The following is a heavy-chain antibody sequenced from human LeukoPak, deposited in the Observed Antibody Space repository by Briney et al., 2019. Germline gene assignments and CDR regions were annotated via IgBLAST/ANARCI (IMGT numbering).Heavy chain of an antibody. Sequence: GESLQISCKGSGSIFTSYWIGWVRQLPGKGLEWMGIIYPGDSDTRYSPSFQGQVTISADKSISTAYLQWSSLKASDTAMYYCASVPDVAGPFDYWGQGTLVTVSS. J-gene: IGHJ4*02. CDR1: GSIFTSYW. V-gene: IGHV5-51*01. CDR3: ASVPDVAGPFDY. CDR2: IYPGDSDT. D-gene: IGHD6-19*01.